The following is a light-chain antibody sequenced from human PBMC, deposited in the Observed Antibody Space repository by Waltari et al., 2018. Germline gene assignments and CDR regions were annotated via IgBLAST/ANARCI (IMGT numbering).Light chain of an antibody. CDR1: QTVSSD. Sequence: DIQMTQSPSSLSASIGDRVLITCRASQTVSSDLHWYQQRPGTAPKLLIYSASTLQRGVRSRFVGSGAGTDFTLTINSLQPADFATYFCQQNYASPFTFGQGTRLDMK. CDR3: QQNYASPFT. J-gene: IGKJ2*01. CDR2: SAS. V-gene: IGKV1-39*01.